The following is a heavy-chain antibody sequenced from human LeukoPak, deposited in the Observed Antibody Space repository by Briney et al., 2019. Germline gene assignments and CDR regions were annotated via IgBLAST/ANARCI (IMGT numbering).Heavy chain of an antibody. CDR2: IKKDVDEK. J-gene: IGHJ4*02. CDR1: GFTLSSHW. V-gene: IGHV3-7*01. Sequence: QTGGSLRLSCAASGFTLSSHWMTWIRQAPGEGLGWGASIKKDVDEKYYVDSVKGRFTISRDNVKSPLYLHMNSLRVEDTAVYYCARDRNSSSWYDFKDHNPSFDYWGQGALVTVSS. D-gene: IGHD6-13*01. CDR3: ARDRNSSSWYDFKDHNPSFDY.